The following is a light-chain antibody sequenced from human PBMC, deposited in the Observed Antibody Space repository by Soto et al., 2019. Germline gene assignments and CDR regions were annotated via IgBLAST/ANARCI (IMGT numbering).Light chain of an antibody. CDR2: DAS. V-gene: IGKV1-5*01. Sequence: DIQLTQSPSTLSAAVGDSVTITCRASQNIRNLWAWYQQKPGKAPKPLIYDASTLKTGVPSRFSGSGSGSEFNFTITGLQPDDFETYFCQQYNTYATFGQGTRLEIK. CDR1: QNIRNL. CDR3: QQYNTYAT. J-gene: IGKJ5*01.